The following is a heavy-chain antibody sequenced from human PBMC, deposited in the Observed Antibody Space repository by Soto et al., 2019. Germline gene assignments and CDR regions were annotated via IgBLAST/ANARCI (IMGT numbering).Heavy chain of an antibody. CDR1: GGSISSYY. D-gene: IGHD2-2*01. J-gene: IGHJ4*02. V-gene: IGHV4-59*01. Sequence: PSETLSRTWTVSGGSISSYYWSWMRQPPGKGLEWIGYIYYSGSTNYNPSLKSRVTISVDTSKNQFSLKLSSVTAADTAVYYCARGGGGLVVPAATFDYWGQGTLVTVSS. CDR2: IYYSGST. CDR3: ARGGGGLVVPAATFDY.